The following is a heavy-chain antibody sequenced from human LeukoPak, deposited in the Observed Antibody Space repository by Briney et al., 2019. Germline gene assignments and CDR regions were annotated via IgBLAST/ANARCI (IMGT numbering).Heavy chain of an antibody. J-gene: IGHJ4*02. V-gene: IGHV4-34*01. CDR1: GGSFSGYY. Sequence: PAETLSLTCAVYGGSFSGYYWSWLRQPPGKGLEWIGEINHSGSTNYNPSLKSRVTISVDTSKNQFSLKLSSVTAADTAVYYCAREIAAAGTDYGGQGTLATVSS. D-gene: IGHD6-13*01. CDR3: AREIAAAGTDY. CDR2: INHSGST.